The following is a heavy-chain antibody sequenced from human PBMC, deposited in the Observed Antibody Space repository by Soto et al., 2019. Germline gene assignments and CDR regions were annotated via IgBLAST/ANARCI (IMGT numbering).Heavy chain of an antibody. Sequence: ETLSPASPVYSPSLSGFYCTWVRQLDGKGLEWVGEINHSGSSNNNPSLKSRVTISVDTSKNQFSLKLSSMTAADTAVYYCARGITMIVVVQIGAPDEYYFDSWGLGTLVTVSS. CDR3: ARGITMIVVVQIGAPDEYYFDS. CDR2: INHSGSS. V-gene: IGHV4-34*01. J-gene: IGHJ4*02. D-gene: IGHD3-22*01. CDR1: SPSLSGFY.